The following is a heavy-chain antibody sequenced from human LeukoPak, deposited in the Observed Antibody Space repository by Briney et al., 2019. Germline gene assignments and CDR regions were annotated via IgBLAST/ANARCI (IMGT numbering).Heavy chain of an antibody. J-gene: IGHJ5*02. D-gene: IGHD6-19*01. Sequence: SETLSLTCTVSGGSISSSYWSWFRQPPEKGLEWIGYIYYSGSTNYNPSLKSRVTISVDTSKNHFSLKLSSVTAADTAVYYCAREIIVTGTRDWFDPCGQGTLVTVSS. CDR3: AREIIVTGTRDWFDP. V-gene: IGHV4-59*01. CDR2: IYYSGST. CDR1: GGSISSSY.